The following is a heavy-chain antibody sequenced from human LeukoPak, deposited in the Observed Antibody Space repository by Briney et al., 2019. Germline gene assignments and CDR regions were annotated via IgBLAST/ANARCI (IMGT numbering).Heavy chain of an antibody. CDR3: AKTTRRLAAGRDSYDY. CDR2: ISGRDSTT. J-gene: IGHJ4*02. V-gene: IGHV3-23*01. Sequence: GSLRLSCAASGFTFSSYAMSWVRQAPGKGLEWVSGISGRDSTTYYADSVKGRFTISRDNAKNSLYLQMNSLRAEDTAVYYCAKTTRRLAAGRDSYDYWGQGTLVTVSS. D-gene: IGHD6-13*01. CDR1: GFTFSSYA.